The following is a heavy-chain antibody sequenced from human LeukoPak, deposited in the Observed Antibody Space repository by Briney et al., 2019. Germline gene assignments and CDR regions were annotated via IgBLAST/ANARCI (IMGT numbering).Heavy chain of an antibody. D-gene: IGHD3-9*01. J-gene: IGHJ4*02. V-gene: IGHV3-23*01. Sequence: GGSLRLSCAASGFTFSSYAMSWVRQAPGKGLEWVSAISGSGGSTYYADSVKGRFTISRDNSKNTLYLQMNSLRAEDTAVYYCAKSQNVVRYFDWLSDYWGQGTLVTVSS. CDR2: ISGSGGST. CDR3: AKSQNVVRYFDWLSDY. CDR1: GFTFSSYA.